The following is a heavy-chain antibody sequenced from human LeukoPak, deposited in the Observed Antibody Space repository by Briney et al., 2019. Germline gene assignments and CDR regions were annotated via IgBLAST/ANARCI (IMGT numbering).Heavy chain of an antibody. V-gene: IGHV3-11*04. Sequence: PGGSLRLSCAASGFTFSDYYMSWIRQAPGKGLEWVSYISSSGTTIKYADSVKGRFTISRDNAKNSLYLQVNSLRAEGTAVYYCARDSWFGELLDDYYYGMDVWGQGTTVTVSS. CDR1: GFTFSDYY. CDR2: ISSSGTTI. J-gene: IGHJ6*02. D-gene: IGHD3-10*01. CDR3: ARDSWFGELLDDYYYGMDV.